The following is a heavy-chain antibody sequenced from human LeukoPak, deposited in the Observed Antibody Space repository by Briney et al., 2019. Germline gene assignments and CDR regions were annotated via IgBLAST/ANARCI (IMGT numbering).Heavy chain of an antibody. CDR3: VRAASGFYDYNFDY. J-gene: IGHJ4*02. Sequence: ASVKVSCKASGYTSTSYGISWVRQAPGQGLEWMGWISAYNGNTNYAQKLQGRVTMTRDTSISTAYMELRSLRPDDTAFYYCVRAASGFYDYNFDYWGQGTLVTVSS. CDR1: GYTSTSYG. D-gene: IGHD4-11*01. V-gene: IGHV1-18*01. CDR2: ISAYNGNT.